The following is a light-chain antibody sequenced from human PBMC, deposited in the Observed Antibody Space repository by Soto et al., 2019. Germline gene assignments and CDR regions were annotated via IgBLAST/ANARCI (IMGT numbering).Light chain of an antibody. CDR3: QQYNSYRT. J-gene: IGKJ1*01. V-gene: IGKV1-5*03. CDR2: KAS. Sequence: DTQMTKSPSSLSASVGDRVTITCRASQGISSYLAWYQKAGEAPKLLIYKASSLESGVPSRFSGSGSGTEFTLTISSLQPDDFATYYCQQYNSYRTFGQGTKVDIK. CDR1: QGISSY.